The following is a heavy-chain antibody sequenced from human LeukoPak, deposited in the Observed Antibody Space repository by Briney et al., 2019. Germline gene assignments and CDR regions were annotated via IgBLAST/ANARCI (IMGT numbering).Heavy chain of an antibody. V-gene: IGHV3-66*01. CDR2: IYGGGST. CDR3: AREMRELSPLGY. CDR1: GFTVSSNY. D-gene: IGHD1-26*01. Sequence: GGSLRLSCAASGFTVSSNYMSWVRQAPGKGLEWVSVIYGGGSTYYADPVKGRFTISRDNSKNSLYLQMNSLRAEDTAVYYCAREMRELSPLGYWGQGTLVTVSS. J-gene: IGHJ4*02.